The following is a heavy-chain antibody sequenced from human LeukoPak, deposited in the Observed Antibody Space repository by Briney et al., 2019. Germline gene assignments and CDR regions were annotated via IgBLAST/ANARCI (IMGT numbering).Heavy chain of an antibody. Sequence: PSETLSLTCTVSGDSISSSSYFWGWIRQPPGKGLEWIGAIFYSGSTNYNPSLKSRVTISVDTSKNQFSLKLSSVTAADTAVYYCAIGSYYYGSGSYNWGQGTLVTVSS. CDR2: IFYSGST. CDR3: AIGSYYYGSGSYN. D-gene: IGHD3-10*01. CDR1: GDSISSSSYF. V-gene: IGHV4-39*07. J-gene: IGHJ4*02.